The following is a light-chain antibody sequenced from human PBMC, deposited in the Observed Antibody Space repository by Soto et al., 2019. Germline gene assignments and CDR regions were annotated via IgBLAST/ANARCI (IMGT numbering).Light chain of an antibody. Sequence: QSVLTQPASVSGSPEQSITISCTGTSSDVGGYNSVSWYQLHPGKAPKLMVYEVSNRPSGVSNRFSGSKSGNTASLTISGLQAEDEADYYCSSYTSSTAYVFGTGTKVTVL. CDR1: SSDVGGYNS. CDR2: EVS. V-gene: IGLV2-14*01. CDR3: SSYTSSTAYV. J-gene: IGLJ1*01.